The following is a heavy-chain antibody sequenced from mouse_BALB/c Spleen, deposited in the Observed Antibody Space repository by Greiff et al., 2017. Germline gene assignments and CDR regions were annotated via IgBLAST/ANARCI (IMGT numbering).Heavy chain of an antibody. V-gene: IGHV5-6-3*01. CDR1: GFTFSSYG. D-gene: IGHD2-2*01. CDR2: INSNGGST. Sequence: EVHLVESGGGLVQPGGSLKLSCAASGFTFSSYGMSWVRQTPDKRLELVATINSNGGSTYYPDSVKGRFTISRDNAKNTLYLQMSSLKSEDTAMYYCARDWGYDERVDYWGQGTTLTVSS. CDR3: ARDWGYDERVDY. J-gene: IGHJ2*01.